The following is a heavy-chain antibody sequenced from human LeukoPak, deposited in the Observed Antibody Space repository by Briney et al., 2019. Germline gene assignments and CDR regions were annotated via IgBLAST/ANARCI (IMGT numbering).Heavy chain of an antibody. J-gene: IGHJ4*02. V-gene: IGHV1-46*01. CDR1: GCTFTSYY. Sequence: ASVTASCKASGCTFTSYYMHWVRQAPGQGLEWMGIINPSGGSTSYAQKFQGRVTMTRHTSTSTVYIELSRLRSEDTAVYYCAIATYYYDSSAMGYWGQGTLLTVSS. D-gene: IGHD3-22*01. CDR2: INPSGGST. CDR3: AIATYYYDSSAMGY.